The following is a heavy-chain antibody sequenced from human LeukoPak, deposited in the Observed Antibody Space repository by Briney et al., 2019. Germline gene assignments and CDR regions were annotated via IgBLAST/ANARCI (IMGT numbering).Heavy chain of an antibody. D-gene: IGHD4-17*01. J-gene: IGHJ4*02. V-gene: IGHV3-48*03. CDR1: GFTFSNYE. CDR3: ARMTTVTHY. Sequence: GGSLRLSCAASGFTFSNYEMNWVRQAPGKGLEWLSHISGSAATIYSADSAQGRFTISRDNAKNSLYLQMNSLRAEDTAVYYCARMTTVTHYWGQGTLVTVSS. CDR2: ISGSAATI.